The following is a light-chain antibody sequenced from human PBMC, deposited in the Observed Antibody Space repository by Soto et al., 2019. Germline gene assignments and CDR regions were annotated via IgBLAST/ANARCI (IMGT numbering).Light chain of an antibody. CDR2: LNSDGSH. J-gene: IGLJ3*02. CDR3: QTWGTGIQV. Sequence: QPVLTQSPSASASLGASVKLTCTLSSGHSSYAIAWHQQQPEKGPRYLMKLNSDGSHSKGDGIPDRFSGSSSGAERYLTISRLQSEDEADYYCQTWGTGIQVFGGGTKATVL. V-gene: IGLV4-69*01. CDR1: SGHSSYA.